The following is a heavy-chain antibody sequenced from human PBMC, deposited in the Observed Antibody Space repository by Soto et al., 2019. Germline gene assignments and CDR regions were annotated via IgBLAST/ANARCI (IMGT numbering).Heavy chain of an antibody. CDR3: ARAPKVSGSSQTRPDF. CDR1: GDSVSSGNYY. CDR2: IYFTGST. D-gene: IGHD6-6*01. Sequence: SETLSLTCTVSGDSVSSGNYYWSWIRQPPGKGLEWIGSIYFTGSTNYNPSLKSRLTISIDTSKKQFSLNLASVSAADTAVYYCARAPKVSGSSQTRPDFWGQGTLVTVSS. V-gene: IGHV4-61*01. J-gene: IGHJ4*02.